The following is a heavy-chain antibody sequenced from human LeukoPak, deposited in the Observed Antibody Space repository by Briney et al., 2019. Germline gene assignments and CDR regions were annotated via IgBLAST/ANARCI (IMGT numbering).Heavy chain of an antibody. V-gene: IGHV4-4*02. Sequence: PSGPLSLTCGVSGGSITNTNYWTWVRQPPGKGLEWIGEVNLQGSTNYNPSLMGRVAISVDTSENHISLQLTSVTAADTAVYYCAREDGPYRPLDYSGQGTLVTASS. CDR2: VNLQGST. D-gene: IGHD4-17*01. CDR1: GGSITNTNY. J-gene: IGHJ4*02. CDR3: AREDGPYRPLDY.